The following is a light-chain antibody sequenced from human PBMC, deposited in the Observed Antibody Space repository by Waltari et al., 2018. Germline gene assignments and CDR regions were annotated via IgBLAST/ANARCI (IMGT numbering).Light chain of an antibody. CDR1: TSDIGAYDY. J-gene: IGLJ1*01. Sequence: QSALTQPASVSGSPGLSVTISCSGTTSDIGAYDYVSWYRLLPGKAPELLIDDATERPSVISPRFSGSKSGTTASLTISGLQAEDEGEYYCASYTDDTTFVFGTGTEVTVL. CDR3: ASYTDDTTFV. V-gene: IGLV2-14*03. CDR2: DAT.